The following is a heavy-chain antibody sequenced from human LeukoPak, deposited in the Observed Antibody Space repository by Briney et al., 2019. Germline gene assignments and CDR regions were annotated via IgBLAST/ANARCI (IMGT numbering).Heavy chain of an antibody. CDR3: ARHYCTGGPCYFDD. CDR2: LSDSGGT. J-gene: IGHJ4*02. Sequence: SETLSPPCTLSGGFLSSSGNYWGWPRDPPGRGLDWLGSLSDSGGTYYNPSLKSRVTISVDTTKKQSSRKLSSVTAADTAVYYCARHYCTGGPCYFDDWGPGTLVTVSS. CDR1: GGFLSSSGNY. D-gene: IGHD2-8*02. V-gene: IGHV4-39*01.